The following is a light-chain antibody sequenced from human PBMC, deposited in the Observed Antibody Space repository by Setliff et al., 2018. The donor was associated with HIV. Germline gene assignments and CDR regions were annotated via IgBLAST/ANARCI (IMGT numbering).Light chain of an antibody. Sequence: SVLTQPRSVSGSPGQSVTISCSGTSNDIGGYDYVSWYQQHPGQAPKLMVYAVNQRPSGVPDRFSGSKSGNTASLTISGLLAEDEADYYCCSYAGTYSYVFGSGTKGTVL. CDR2: AVN. J-gene: IGLJ1*01. CDR1: SNDIGGYDY. CDR3: CSYAGTYSYV. V-gene: IGLV2-11*01.